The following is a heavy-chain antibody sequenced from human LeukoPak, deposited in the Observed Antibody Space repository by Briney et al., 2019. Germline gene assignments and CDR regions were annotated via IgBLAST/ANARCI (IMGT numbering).Heavy chain of an antibody. V-gene: IGHV4-4*07. J-gene: IGHJ3*02. CDR3: ARDQGKGYDFWCGYWGDAFDI. D-gene: IGHD3-3*01. Sequence: SETLSLTCTVSGGSISSYYWSWIRQPAGKGLEWIGRIYTSGSTNYNPSLKSRVTMSVDTSKNQFSLKLSSVTAADTAVYYCARDQGKGYDFWCGYWGDAFDIWGQGTMVTVSS. CDR1: GGSISSYY. CDR2: IYTSGST.